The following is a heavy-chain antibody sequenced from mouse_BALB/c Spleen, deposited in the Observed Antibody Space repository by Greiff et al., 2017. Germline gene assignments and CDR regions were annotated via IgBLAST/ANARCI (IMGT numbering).Heavy chain of an antibody. Sequence: QVQLQQSGAELMKPGASVKISCKATGYTFSSYWIEWVKQRPGHGLEWIGEILPGSGSTNYNEKFKGKATFTADTSSNTAYMQLSSLTSEDSAVYYCARESGSFAMDYWGQGTSVTVSS. V-gene: IGHV1-9*01. CDR1: GYTFSSYW. CDR3: ARESGSFAMDY. D-gene: IGHD1-3*01. J-gene: IGHJ4*01. CDR2: ILPGSGST.